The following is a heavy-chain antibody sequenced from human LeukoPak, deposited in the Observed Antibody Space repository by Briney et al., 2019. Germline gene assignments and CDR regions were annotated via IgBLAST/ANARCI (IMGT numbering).Heavy chain of an antibody. D-gene: IGHD3-16*01. J-gene: IGHJ3*02. CDR3: AKAVFPYDAFDI. V-gene: IGHV3-21*04. Sequence: GGSLRLSCAASGFTFSTYTMNWVRQAPGKGLEWVSSISSSSSYIYYADSVKGRFNISRDNAKNSLYLQMNSLRAEDTALYYCAKAVFPYDAFDIWGQGTMVTVSS. CDR1: GFTFSTYT. CDR2: ISSSSSYI.